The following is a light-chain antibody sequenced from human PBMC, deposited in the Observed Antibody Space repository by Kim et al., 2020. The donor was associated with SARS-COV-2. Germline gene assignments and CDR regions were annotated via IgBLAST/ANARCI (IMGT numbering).Light chain of an antibody. J-gene: IGKJ2*01. CDR3: QHYNSYPYT. V-gene: IGKV1-5*01. CDR2: QAS. CDR1: QSISTL. Sequence: SASVGDRVTITCRASQSISTLLAWYQQKPGKAPKLLIYQASILESEVPSRFSGSGSGTEFSLTISSLQPDDFATYFCQHYNSYPYTFGQGTKLEI.